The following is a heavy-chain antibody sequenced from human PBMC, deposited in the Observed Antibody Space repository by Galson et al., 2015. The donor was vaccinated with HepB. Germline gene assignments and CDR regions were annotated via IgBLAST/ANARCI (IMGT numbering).Heavy chain of an antibody. J-gene: IGHJ4*02. CDR2: VSYDGINK. Sequence: SLRLSCAASGFSFSSYGMHWVRQAPGTGLEWVAAVSYDGINKYYSDSLKGRFTTSRDNSKNTLYLQMNSPRVEDTAVYYCARGRNYYDSTGSYDHWGQGTLVTVSS. CDR1: GFSFSSYG. CDR3: ARGRNYYDSTGSYDH. D-gene: IGHD3-22*01. V-gene: IGHV3-30*03.